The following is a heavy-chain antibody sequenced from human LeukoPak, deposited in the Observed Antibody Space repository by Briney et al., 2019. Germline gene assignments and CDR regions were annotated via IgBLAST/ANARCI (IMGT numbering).Heavy chain of an antibody. D-gene: IGHD5-18*01. CDR3: VRRYTYNSDYFDY. CDR1: GFTFRLYE. J-gene: IGHJ4*02. Sequence: PGGSLRLSCAASGFTFRLYEMNWVRQAPGKGLEWVSYISSTGSTIYYADSVKGRFTISRDNAKNSLDVQMNSLRAEDTAVYYCVRRYTYNSDYFDYWGQGALVTVSS. V-gene: IGHV3-48*03. CDR2: ISSTGSTI.